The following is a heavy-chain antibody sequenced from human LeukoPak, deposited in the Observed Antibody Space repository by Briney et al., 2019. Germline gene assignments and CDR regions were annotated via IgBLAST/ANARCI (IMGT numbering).Heavy chain of an antibody. CDR3: ARVTAGMKWLQQAGGPRHFDY. V-gene: IGHV4-39*07. CDR2: MYYSGKT. Sequence: PSETLPLTCTVSGGSISSSNYYWGWIRQPPGKGLEWIGNMYYSGKTYYNPSLKSRVPISIDTSKNQLYLEFSSIPAADTAVYYCARVTAGMKWLQQAGGPRHFDYWGQGALVTVSS. CDR1: GGSISSSNYY. D-gene: IGHD5-24*01. J-gene: IGHJ4*02.